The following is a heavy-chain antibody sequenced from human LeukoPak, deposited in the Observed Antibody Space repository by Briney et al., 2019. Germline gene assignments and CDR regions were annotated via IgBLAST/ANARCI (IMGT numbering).Heavy chain of an antibody. V-gene: IGHV3-48*01. CDR1: GFTFSSYS. J-gene: IGHJ3*02. Sequence: GGTLRLSCAASGFTFSSYSMNWVRQAPGKGLEWVSYISSSSSTIYYADSVKGRFTISRDNAKNSLYLQMNSLRAEDTAVYYCARGPLRFLEWLSWFGAFDIWGQGTMVTVSS. CDR3: ARGPLRFLEWLSWFGAFDI. CDR2: ISSSSSTI. D-gene: IGHD3-3*01.